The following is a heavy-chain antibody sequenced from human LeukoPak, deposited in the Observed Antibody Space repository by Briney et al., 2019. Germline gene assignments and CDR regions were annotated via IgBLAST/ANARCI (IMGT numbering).Heavy chain of an antibody. D-gene: IGHD5-18*01. Sequence: ASVKVSCKASGYTFTSYGISWVRQAPGQGLEWMGWISAYNGNTNYAQKLQGRVTMTTDTSTRTAYMGLRRLRSVGPAVYYCARDRMRGYSYGYKGDYYYYYMDVGGKGATVTVSS. CDR1: GYTFTSYG. V-gene: IGHV1-18*01. CDR2: ISAYNGNT. J-gene: IGHJ6*03. CDR3: ARDRMRGYSYGYKGDYYYYYMDV.